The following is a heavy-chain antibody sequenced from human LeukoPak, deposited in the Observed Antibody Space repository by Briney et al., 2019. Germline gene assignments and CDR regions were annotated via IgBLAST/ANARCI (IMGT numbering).Heavy chain of an antibody. CDR1: GYTLTELS. CDR2: FDPEDGET. CDR3: ATLVRYFDWLSSLTT. Sequence: GASVKVSCKVSGYTLTELSMHWVRQAPGKGLEWMGGFDPEDGETIYAQKFQGRVTMTEDTSTDTAYMELSSLRSEDTAVYYCATLVRYFDWLSSLTTWGQGTLVTVSS. D-gene: IGHD3-9*01. V-gene: IGHV1-24*01. J-gene: IGHJ5*02.